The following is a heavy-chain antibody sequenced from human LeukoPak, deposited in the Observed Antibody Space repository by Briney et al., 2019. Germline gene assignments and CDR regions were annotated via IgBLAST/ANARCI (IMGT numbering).Heavy chain of an antibody. CDR1: GVTCSSYA. J-gene: IGHJ4*02. CDR2: IIPIFGTA. V-gene: IGHV1-69*13. CDR3: FLSSSWYGIDY. Sequence: GASVKVSCKASGVTCSSYAISWGRQAPGQGLEWMGGIIPIFGTANYAQKFQGRVTITADESTSTAYMELSSLRSEDTAVYYCFLSSSWYGIDYWGQGTLVTVSS. D-gene: IGHD6-13*01.